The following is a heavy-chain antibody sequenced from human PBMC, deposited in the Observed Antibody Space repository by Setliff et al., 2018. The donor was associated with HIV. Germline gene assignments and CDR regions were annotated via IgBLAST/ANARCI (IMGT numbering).Heavy chain of an antibody. Sequence: ASVKVSCKATEYMILAYKMNWVRQAPGQGLEWIGRISPNNGAAEYAPKFQGRVIMTLDTSISTAYLEIPRLTSDDAAGYYCARPRVFDSFDVWCQGTMVTVSS. J-gene: IGHJ3*01. CDR3: ARPRVFDSFDV. CDR1: EYMILAYK. V-gene: IGHV1-2*06. CDR2: ISPNNGAA.